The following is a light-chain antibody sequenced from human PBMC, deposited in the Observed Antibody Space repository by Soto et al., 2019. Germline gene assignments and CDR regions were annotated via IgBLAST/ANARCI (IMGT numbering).Light chain of an antibody. CDR2: SNN. Sequence: QSVLTQPPSASGTPGQRVTISCSGSSSNIGSNTVNWYQQLPGTAPKILIYSNNQLPSGVPDRFSGSKSGTSASLAISGLQSEDDADYYCAAWDDSLNGWVFGGGTKLTVL. V-gene: IGLV1-44*01. CDR3: AAWDDSLNGWV. J-gene: IGLJ3*02. CDR1: SSNIGSNT.